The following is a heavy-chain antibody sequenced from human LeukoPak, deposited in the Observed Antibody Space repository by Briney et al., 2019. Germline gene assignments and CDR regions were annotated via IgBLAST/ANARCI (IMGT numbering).Heavy chain of an antibody. Sequence: PGGSLRLSCAASGFTFTSYAKSWVRQAPGKGLEWVSAISGSGVNTYYADSVKGRFTISADNSKSTVYLQMNSLRAEDTAVYYCAKDRLYYSDSSGYYDWGQGTLVTVSS. CDR3: AKDRLYYSDSSGYYD. J-gene: IGHJ4*02. V-gene: IGHV3-23*01. D-gene: IGHD3-22*01. CDR2: ISGSGVNT. CDR1: GFTFTSYA.